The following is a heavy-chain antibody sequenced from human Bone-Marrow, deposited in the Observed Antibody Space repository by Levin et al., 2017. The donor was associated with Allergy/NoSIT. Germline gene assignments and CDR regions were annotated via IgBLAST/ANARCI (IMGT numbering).Heavy chain of an antibody. V-gene: IGHV3-7*01. CDR1: GFTLSNYW. CDR3: ARDKPARETTRGSSFDY. Sequence: SCAASGFTLSNYWMSWVRQAPGKGLEWVAQIKDDGSEKYYVDSVKGRFTISRDNAKNSLYLQMNSLRAEDTAVYYCARDKPARETTRGSSFDYWGQGTLVTVSS. J-gene: IGHJ4*02. CDR2: IKDDGSEK. D-gene: IGHD1-26*01.